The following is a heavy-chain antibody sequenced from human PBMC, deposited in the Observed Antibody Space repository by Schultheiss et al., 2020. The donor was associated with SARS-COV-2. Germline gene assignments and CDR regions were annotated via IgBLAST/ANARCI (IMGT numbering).Heavy chain of an antibody. D-gene: IGHD3-3*01. CDR1: GFTFSSYW. Sequence: GESLKISCAASGFTFSSYWMSWVRQAPGKGLEWVANIKQDGSEKYYVDSVKGRFTISRDNSKNTLYLQMNSLRAEDTAVYYCARGAEGGTYYDFWSGYSDFDYWGQGTLVTVSS. V-gene: IGHV3-7*01. CDR2: IKQDGSEK. J-gene: IGHJ4*02. CDR3: ARGAEGGTYYDFWSGYSDFDY.